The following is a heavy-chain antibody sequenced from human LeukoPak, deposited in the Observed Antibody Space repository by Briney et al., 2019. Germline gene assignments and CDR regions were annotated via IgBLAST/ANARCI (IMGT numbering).Heavy chain of an antibody. CDR2: INHSGST. V-gene: IGHV4-34*01. CDR1: GGSFSGYY. CDR3: ARPRYSSGWYAFDI. J-gene: IGHJ3*02. Sequence: SETLSLTCAVYGGSFSGYYWSWIRQPPGKGLEWIGEINHSGSTNYNPSLKSRVTISVDTSKNQFSLKLSSVTAADTAVYYCARPRYSSGWYAFDIWGQGTMVTVSS. D-gene: IGHD6-19*01.